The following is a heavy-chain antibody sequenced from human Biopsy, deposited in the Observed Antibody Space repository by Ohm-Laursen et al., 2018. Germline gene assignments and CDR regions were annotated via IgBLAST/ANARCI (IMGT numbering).Heavy chain of an antibody. CDR2: IITVSETA. CDR1: GGAFTNYA. D-gene: IGHD1-14*01. V-gene: IGHV1-69*01. CDR3: AKPADSYGSEFYFDY. Sequence: SSVKVSCKASGGAFTNYAINWVRQAPGHGLEWMGGIITVSETAGYAERFQGRVTITADVTTTTAYMDLSGLRAEDTAVYYCAKPADSYGSEFYFDYWGQGTLVTVSS. J-gene: IGHJ4*02.